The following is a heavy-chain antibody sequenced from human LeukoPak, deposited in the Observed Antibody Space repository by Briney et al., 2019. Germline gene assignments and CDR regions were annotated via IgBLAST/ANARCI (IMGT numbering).Heavy chain of an antibody. V-gene: IGHV3-74*01. J-gene: IGHJ4*02. CDR2: INGDGSST. CDR1: GFTFSSYW. Sequence: GGSPRLSCAASGFTFSSYWMHWVRQAPGKGLVWVSRINGDGSSTNYADSAKGRFTISRDNAKNTLYLQMNSLRAEDTAVYYCARGYSAWQQYWGQGTLVTVSS. D-gene: IGHD6-19*01. CDR3: ARGYSAWQQY.